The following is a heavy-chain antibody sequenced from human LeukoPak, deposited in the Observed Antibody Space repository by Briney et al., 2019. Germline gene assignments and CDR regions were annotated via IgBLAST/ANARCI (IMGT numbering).Heavy chain of an antibody. V-gene: IGHV1-18*01. CDR2: ISAYNGNT. D-gene: IGHD6-19*01. Sequence: ASGKVSCKASGYSFTRYGINWVRQAPGQGLEWMGWISAYNGNTNYAQKLQGRVTMTTDTSTSTAYMELRSLRSDDTAVYYCARDSSGWYAGWGAYYYYYMDVWGKGTTVTVSS. CDR3: ARDSSGWYAGWGAYYYYYMDV. J-gene: IGHJ6*03. CDR1: GYSFTRYG.